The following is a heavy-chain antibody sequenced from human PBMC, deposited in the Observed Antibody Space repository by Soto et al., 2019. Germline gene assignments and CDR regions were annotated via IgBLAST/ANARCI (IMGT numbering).Heavy chain of an antibody. CDR1: GGTFSSYT. V-gene: IGHV1-69*08. CDR2: IIPILGIA. Sequence: QVQLVQSGAEVKKPGSSVKVSCKASGGTFSSYTISWVRQAPGQGLEWMGRIIPILGIANYAQKFQGRVTITAEQSTSTGYMELGKLRSEDTAVYYCGGDLMGAPHWGQGTLVTVSS. CDR3: GGDLMGAPH. D-gene: IGHD1-26*01. J-gene: IGHJ4*02.